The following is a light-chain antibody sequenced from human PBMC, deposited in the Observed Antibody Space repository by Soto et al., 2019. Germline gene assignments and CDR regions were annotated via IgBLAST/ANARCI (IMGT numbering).Light chain of an antibody. CDR3: QHYNSYSEA. CDR2: GAS. J-gene: IGKJ1*01. Sequence: EIVLTQSPGTLSLSPGERATLSCGASQSVSSSSLAWYQQKPGQAPSLLIYGASSRASGIPDRFSGSGSGTDFTLSISSLQPDDFATYYCQHYNSYSEAFGEGTKVE. CDR1: QSVSSSS. V-gene: IGKV3-20*01.